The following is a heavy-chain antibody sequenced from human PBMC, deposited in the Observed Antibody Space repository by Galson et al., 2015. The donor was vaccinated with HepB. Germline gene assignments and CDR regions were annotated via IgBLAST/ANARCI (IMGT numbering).Heavy chain of an antibody. CDR1: GFDFGDYY. CDR3: ASSLVRGVTVT. CDR2: MSGRGSSTYT. D-gene: IGHD3-10*01. J-gene: IGHJ5*02. V-gene: IGHV3-11*03. Sequence: SLRLTCAASGFDFGDYYMSWVRQAPGKGLEWISDMSGRGSSTYTNSAGSVKGRFTTSRDNVKSSLYLQMNSLREEDTAVYYCASSLVRGVTVTWGQGTLVTVSS.